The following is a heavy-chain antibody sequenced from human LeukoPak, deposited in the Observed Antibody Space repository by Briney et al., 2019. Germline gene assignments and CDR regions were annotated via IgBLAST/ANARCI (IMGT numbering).Heavy chain of an antibody. Sequence: PGGSLRLSCAASGFTFSSYWMHWVRQAPGKGLVWVSRINSDGRSTYYADSLKGRFTISRDNARNTVYLQMNSLRADDTAVYYCARDPSSWNGYFDSWGQGTLVTVSS. D-gene: IGHD6-13*01. CDR3: ARDPSSWNGYFDS. CDR1: GFTFSSYW. CDR2: INSDGRST. J-gene: IGHJ4*02. V-gene: IGHV3-74*01.